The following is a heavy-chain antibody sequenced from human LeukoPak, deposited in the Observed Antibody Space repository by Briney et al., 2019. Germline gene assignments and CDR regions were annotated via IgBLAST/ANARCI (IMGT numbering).Heavy chain of an antibody. CDR3: ASWYCSSTSCPNDY. J-gene: IGHJ4*02. CDR1: GFTFSSYA. Sequence: PGGSLRLSCAASGFTFSSYAMHGVRQAPGKGLEYVSAISSNGGSTYYANSVKGRFTISRDNSKNTLYLQMGSLRAEDMAVYYCASWYCSSTSCPNDYWGQGTLVTVSS. CDR2: ISSNGGST. V-gene: IGHV3-64*01. D-gene: IGHD2-2*01.